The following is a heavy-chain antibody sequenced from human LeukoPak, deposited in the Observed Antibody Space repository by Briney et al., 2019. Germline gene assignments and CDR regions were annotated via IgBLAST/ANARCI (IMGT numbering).Heavy chain of an antibody. J-gene: IGHJ5*02. CDR1: GYTFTSYG. CDR3: AREGYYYDILTGPYNWFDP. Sequence: ASVKVSCKASGYTFTSYGINWVRQAPGQGLEWMGWISAYNGNTNYAQKLQGRVTMTTDTSTSTAYMELRSLRSDDTAVYYCAREGYYYDILTGPYNWFDPWGQGTLVTVSS. CDR2: ISAYNGNT. V-gene: IGHV1-18*01. D-gene: IGHD3-9*01.